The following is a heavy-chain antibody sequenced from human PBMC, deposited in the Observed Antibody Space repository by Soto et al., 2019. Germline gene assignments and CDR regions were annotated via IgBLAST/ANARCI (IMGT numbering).Heavy chain of an antibody. Sequence: GGSLRLSCSASGFTFSSYAMHWVRQAPGKGLEYVSAISSNGGSTYYADSVKGRFTISRDNSKNTLYLQMSSLRAEDTAVYYCXKDLYNILTGYSTEFDYWGQGTLVTVSS. J-gene: IGHJ4*02. CDR3: XKDLYNILTGYSTEFDY. D-gene: IGHD3-9*01. CDR1: GFTFSSYA. V-gene: IGHV3-64D*06. CDR2: ISSNGGST.